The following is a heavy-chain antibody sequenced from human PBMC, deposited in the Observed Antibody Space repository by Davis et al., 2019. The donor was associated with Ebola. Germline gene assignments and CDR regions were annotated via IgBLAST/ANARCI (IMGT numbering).Heavy chain of an antibody. CDR3: ARVDDIVVVDGIDV. Sequence: GSLRLSCAVYGGSFSGYYWSWIRQPPGKGLEWIGEINHSGSTNYNPSLKSRVTISVDTSKNQFSLKLSSVTAADTAVYYCARVDDIVVVDGIDVWGQGTTVTVSS. D-gene: IGHD2-2*01. V-gene: IGHV4-34*01. J-gene: IGHJ6*02. CDR2: INHSGST. CDR1: GGSFSGYY.